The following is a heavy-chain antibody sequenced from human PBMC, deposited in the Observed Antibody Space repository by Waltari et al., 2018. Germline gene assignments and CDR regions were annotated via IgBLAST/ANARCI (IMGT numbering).Heavy chain of an antibody. CDR2: INPSGGST. Sequence: QVQLVQSGAEVKKPGASVKVSCKASGYTFTSYYMHWVRQAPGQGLEWMGIINPSGGSTSYAQKFQGRVTITRNTSISTAYMELSSLRSEDTAVYYCARGGWDGYNFFDYWGQGTLVTVSS. D-gene: IGHD5-12*01. V-gene: IGHV1-46*01. CDR3: ARGGWDGYNFFDY. J-gene: IGHJ4*02. CDR1: GYTFTSYY.